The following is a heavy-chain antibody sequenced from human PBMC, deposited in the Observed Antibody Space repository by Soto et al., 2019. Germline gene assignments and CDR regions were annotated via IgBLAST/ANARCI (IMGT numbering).Heavy chain of an antibody. CDR1: GYTFTTYA. J-gene: IGHJ5*02. D-gene: IGHD1-26*01. Sequence: QGQLVQSGAEEKEPGASVKVSCKASGYTFTTYAIHWVRQAPGQGLEWMGWIHPDNGNAKYSQKFQGRLTITRDTSATTAYMELSSLRSEDTAVYYCARVDGTSWGQGALVTVSS. CDR2: IHPDNGNA. V-gene: IGHV1-3*05. CDR3: ARVDGTS.